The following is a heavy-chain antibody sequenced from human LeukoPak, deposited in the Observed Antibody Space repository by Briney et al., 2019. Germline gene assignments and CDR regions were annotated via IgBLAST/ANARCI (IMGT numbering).Heavy chain of an antibody. CDR1: GFTFSNAW. D-gene: IGHD3-10*01. CDR3: TTSYIRWFGELFFY. V-gene: IGHV3-15*01. J-gene: IGHJ4*02. CDR2: INSKTDGGTT. Sequence: GGSLRLSCAASGFTFSNAWMSWVRQAPGKGLEWVVRINSKTDGGTTDYAAPVKGSFTISRDDSKNTLYLQMNSVKTEDTAVYYCTTSYIRWFGELFFYWGQGTLVTVSS.